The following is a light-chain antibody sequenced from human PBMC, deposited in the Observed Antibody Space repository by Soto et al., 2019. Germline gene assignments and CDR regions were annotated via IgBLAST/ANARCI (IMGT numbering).Light chain of an antibody. J-gene: IGLJ1*01. CDR3: NSYATGNTRV. Sequence: QSVLTQPASVSGSPGQSITISCTGSSSDIGDYDYVSWYQQHPGKAPKVLISEVSNRPSGVSNRFSGSKSGNTASLTISGLQAEDEADYYCNSYATGNTRVFGNGTNVTVL. CDR1: SSDIGDYDY. V-gene: IGLV2-14*01. CDR2: EVS.